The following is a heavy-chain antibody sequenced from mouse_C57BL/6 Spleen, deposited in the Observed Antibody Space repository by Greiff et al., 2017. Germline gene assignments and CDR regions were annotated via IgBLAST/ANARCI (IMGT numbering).Heavy chain of an antibody. Sequence: VQRVESGAELARPGASVKLSCKASGYTFTSYGISWVKQRTGQGLEWIGEIYPRSGNTYYNEKFKGKATLTADKSSSTAYMELRSLTSEDSAVYFCARRYYGSSYAYWGQGTTLTVSS. D-gene: IGHD1-1*01. CDR1: GYTFTSYG. V-gene: IGHV1-81*01. CDR2: IYPRSGNT. CDR3: ARRYYGSSYAY. J-gene: IGHJ2*01.